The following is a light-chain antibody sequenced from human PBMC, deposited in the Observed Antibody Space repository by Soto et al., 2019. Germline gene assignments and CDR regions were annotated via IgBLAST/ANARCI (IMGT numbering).Light chain of an antibody. CDR1: QSISGW. CDR2: KAS. CDR3: QQYDGNPLT. J-gene: IGKJ4*01. Sequence: DIQMTQSPSSLSASVGDRVIITCRASQSISGWLAWYQQKPGKAPKLLIYKASTLESGVPSRFSGSGSGTEFTLTNSGLEHEDFAAYYCQQYDGNPLTFGGGTKVEIK. V-gene: IGKV1-5*03.